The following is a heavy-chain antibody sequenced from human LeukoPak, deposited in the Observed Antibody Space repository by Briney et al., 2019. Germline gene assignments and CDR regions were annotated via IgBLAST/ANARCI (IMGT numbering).Heavy chain of an antibody. CDR3: ARDSSGSYYYGYYGMDV. V-gene: IGHV1-18*01. J-gene: IGHJ6*02. CDR1: GYTFTSYG. D-gene: IGHD1-26*01. Sequence: GSSVKVSCKASGYTFTSYGISWLRQAPGQGLEWMGWISAYNGNTNYAQKLQGRVTMTTDTSTSTAYMELRSLRSDDTAVYYCARDSSGSYYYGYYGMDVWGQGTTVTVSS. CDR2: ISAYNGNT.